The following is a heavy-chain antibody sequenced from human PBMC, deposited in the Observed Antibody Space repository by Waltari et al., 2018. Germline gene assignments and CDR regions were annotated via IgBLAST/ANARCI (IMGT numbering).Heavy chain of an antibody. CDR3: ARVICGGDCYLDY. Sequence: QVQLQQWGAGLLKPSETLSLTCAVYGGSFSGYYWSWIRQPPGKGLEWIGEITHSGITNYNPSLKRRVTIAVDTSKNQFALKLSSVTAADTAVYYCARVICGGDCYLDYWGQGTLVTVSS. D-gene: IGHD2-21*01. CDR2: ITHSGIT. CDR1: GGSFSGYY. J-gene: IGHJ4*02. V-gene: IGHV4-34*01.